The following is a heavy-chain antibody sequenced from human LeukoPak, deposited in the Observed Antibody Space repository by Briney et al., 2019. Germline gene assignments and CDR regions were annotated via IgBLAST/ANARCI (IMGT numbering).Heavy chain of an antibody. CDR1: GFTVSRDY. V-gene: IGHV3-53*01. Sequence: GGSLRPSCVASGFTVSRDYMSWVRQAPGKGLEWVSVIYSGGTTFYADSVKGRFTISRDNSKNTLHLQMNSLRAEDTAVYYCARASSIGLAGLFDYWGQGTLVTVSS. J-gene: IGHJ4*02. D-gene: IGHD2-2*01. CDR3: ARASSIGLAGLFDY. CDR2: IYSGGTT.